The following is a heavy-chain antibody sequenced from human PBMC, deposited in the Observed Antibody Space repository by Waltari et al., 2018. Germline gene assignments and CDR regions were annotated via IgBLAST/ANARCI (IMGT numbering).Heavy chain of an antibody. D-gene: IGHD6-25*01. V-gene: IGHV4-4*09. CDR1: GGSISGYY. CDR3: ARSIAAADQMGRGYYGLDS. CDR2: IYGGSGSP. J-gene: IGHJ6*02. Sequence: QVQLQESGPGLVKHSETLSLTCAVSGGSISGYYWSWIRQAPGKGLEWIGYIYGGSGSPGYNRSLKSRVTNSIDTSNNQFSLKLSSVTAADTAVYYCARSIAAADQMGRGYYGLDSWGQGVVVTVSS.